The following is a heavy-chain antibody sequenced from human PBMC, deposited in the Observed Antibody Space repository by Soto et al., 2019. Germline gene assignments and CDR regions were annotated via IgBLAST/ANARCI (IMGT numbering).Heavy chain of an antibody. CDR3: TRFFYGAGTGWFDP. V-gene: IGHV3-73*01. CDR1: GFTFSGSA. CDR2: IRSKANSYAT. J-gene: IGHJ5*02. D-gene: IGHD6-13*01. Sequence: GGSLRLSCAASGFTFSGSAMHWVRQASGKGLEWVGRIRSKANSYATAYAASVKGRFTISRDDSKDTAYLQMNSLKTEDTAVYYCTRFFYGAGTGWFDPWGQGTLVTVSS.